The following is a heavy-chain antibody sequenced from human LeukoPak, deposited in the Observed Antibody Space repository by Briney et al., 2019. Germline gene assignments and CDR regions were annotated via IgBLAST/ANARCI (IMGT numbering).Heavy chain of an antibody. D-gene: IGHD3-10*01. CDR3: GKIGAPGWGSYFPITIFFDC. CDR1: GFTFSSYT. Sequence: PGGSLRLSCAASGFTFSSYTMSWVRQAPGKGLEWVSAISSSGGCIYYADSVKGRFTISRDNSKNTLYLQMNSLRAEDTAVYYCGKIGAPGWGSYFPITIFFDCWRQATLVADCS. V-gene: IGHV3-23*01. J-gene: IGHJ4*02. CDR2: ISSSGGCI.